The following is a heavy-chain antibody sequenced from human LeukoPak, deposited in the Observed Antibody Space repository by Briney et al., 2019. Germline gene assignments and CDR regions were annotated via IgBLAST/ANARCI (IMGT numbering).Heavy chain of an antibody. D-gene: IGHD3-10*01. J-gene: IGHJ4*02. Sequence: GALRLSCAASGFTFSSYSMNWVRQAPGKGLEWVSAISGSGGSTYYADSVKGRFTISRDYSKNTVHLQMDSLRAEDTAVYYCAKDALPDMVRGIIDYWGQGTLVTVSS. V-gene: IGHV3-23*01. CDR3: AKDALPDMVRGIIDY. CDR2: ISGSGGST. CDR1: GFTFSSYS.